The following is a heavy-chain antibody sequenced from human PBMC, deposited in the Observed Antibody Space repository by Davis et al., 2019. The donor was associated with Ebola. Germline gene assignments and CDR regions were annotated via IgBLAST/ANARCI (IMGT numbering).Heavy chain of an antibody. CDR3: ARAGGFLEWLYFDY. CDR2: IYYSGST. D-gene: IGHD3-3*01. V-gene: IGHV4-39*01. CDR1: DGSLSSYY. Sequence: MPSETLSLTCAVYDGSLSSYYWGWIRQPPGKGLEWIGSIYYSGSTYYNPSLKSRVTISVDTSKNQFSLKLSSVTAADTAVYYCARAGGFLEWLYFDYWGQGTLVTVSS. J-gene: IGHJ4*02.